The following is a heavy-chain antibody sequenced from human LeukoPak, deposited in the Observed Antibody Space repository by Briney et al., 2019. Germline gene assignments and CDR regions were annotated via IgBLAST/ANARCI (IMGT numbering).Heavy chain of an antibody. CDR2: IYYSGST. Sequence: PSETLSLTCTVSGGSISSYYWSWIRQPPGKGLEWIGYIYYSGSTNYNPSLKSRVTISVDTSKNQFSLKLSSVTAADTAVYYCARNQDFWSGYYYFDYWGQGTLVTVSS. CDR3: ARNQDFWSGYYYFDY. D-gene: IGHD3-3*01. V-gene: IGHV4-59*01. CDR1: GGSISSYY. J-gene: IGHJ4*02.